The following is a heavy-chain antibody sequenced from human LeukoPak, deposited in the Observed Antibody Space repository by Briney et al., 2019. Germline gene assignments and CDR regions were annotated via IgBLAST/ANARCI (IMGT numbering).Heavy chain of an antibody. Sequence: ASVKVSCKASGYTFTSYGISWVREAPGQGLEWMGWISAYNGNTNYAQKLQGRVTMTTDTSTSTAYMELRSLRSEDTAVYYCARGLNSIAARPGAYWGQGTLVTVSS. V-gene: IGHV1-18*01. CDR3: ARGLNSIAARPGAY. CDR2: ISAYNGNT. CDR1: GYTFTSYG. J-gene: IGHJ4*02. D-gene: IGHD6-6*01.